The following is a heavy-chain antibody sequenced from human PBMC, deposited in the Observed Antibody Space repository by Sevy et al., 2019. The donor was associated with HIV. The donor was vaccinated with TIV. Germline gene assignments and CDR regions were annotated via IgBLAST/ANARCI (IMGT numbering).Heavy chain of an antibody. CDR3: ARTDSHGYDL. V-gene: IGHV3-21*01. CDR1: GFTSSDYS. J-gene: IGHJ4*02. CDR2: IRRSSIQV. Sequence: GGSLRLSCAASGFTSSDYSMNWVRQAPGKGLEWVSFIRRSSIQVTYADSVKGRFTVYTDSAKNLLYLQMNSLRAEDTAFYYCARTDSHGYDLWGQGTLVTVSS. D-gene: IGHD5-18*01.